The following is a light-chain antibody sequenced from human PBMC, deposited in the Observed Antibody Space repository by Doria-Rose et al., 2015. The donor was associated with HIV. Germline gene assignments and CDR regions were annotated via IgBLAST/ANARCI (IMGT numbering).Light chain of an antibody. J-gene: IGKJ1*01. CDR2: DGS. CDR1: QSFSSTY. Sequence: EIVLTQSPGTLSLSPGERATLSCRASQSFSSTYLAWYQQKPGHAPSLLIYDGSTRATGIPDRFSACGSGTDFTLTINRLEPEDFALYYCHQYGTSWTFGQGTKVEI. V-gene: IGKV3-20*01. CDR3: HQYGTSWT.